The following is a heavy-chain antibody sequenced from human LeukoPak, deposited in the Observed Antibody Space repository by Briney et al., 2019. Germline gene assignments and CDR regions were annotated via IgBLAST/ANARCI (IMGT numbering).Heavy chain of an antibody. V-gene: IGHV4-4*07. Sequence: PSETLSLTCTVSGGSISSYYWSWIRQTAGKGLEWIGRIYTSGSTNYNPSLKSRVTMSVDTSKNQFSLKLSSVTAADTAVYYCARDYRDIVVVPAAILYYYYMDVWGKGTTVTVSS. CDR3: ARDYRDIVVVPAAILYYYYMDV. CDR1: GGSISSYY. D-gene: IGHD2-2*02. J-gene: IGHJ6*03. CDR2: IYTSGST.